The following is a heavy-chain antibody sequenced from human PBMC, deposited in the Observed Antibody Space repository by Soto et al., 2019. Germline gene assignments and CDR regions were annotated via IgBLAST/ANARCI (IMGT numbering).Heavy chain of an antibody. J-gene: IGHJ4*02. CDR3: ARASSSDILTGYYYFDY. Sequence: PSETLSLTCAVSGGSISSSNWWSWVRQPPGKGLEWIGEIYHSGSTNYNPSLKSRVTISVDKSKNQFSLKLSSVTAADTAVYYCARASSSDILTGYYYFDYWGQGTLVTVSS. D-gene: IGHD3-9*01. CDR2: IYHSGST. CDR1: GGSISSSNW. V-gene: IGHV4-4*02.